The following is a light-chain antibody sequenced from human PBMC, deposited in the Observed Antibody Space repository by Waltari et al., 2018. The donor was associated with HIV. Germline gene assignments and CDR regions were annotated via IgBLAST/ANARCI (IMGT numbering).Light chain of an antibody. J-gene: IGLJ3*02. Sequence: QSVLTQPPSASGTPGQRVTISCSGRSSNIGSNTVNWYQQLPGTAPKLLIDSNNLRPSGVPDRFSGSKSGTSVSLAISGLQSEDDTDYYCAAWDDSLNGWVFGGGTKLTVL. CDR2: SNN. CDR3: AAWDDSLNGWV. CDR1: SSNIGSNT. V-gene: IGLV1-44*01.